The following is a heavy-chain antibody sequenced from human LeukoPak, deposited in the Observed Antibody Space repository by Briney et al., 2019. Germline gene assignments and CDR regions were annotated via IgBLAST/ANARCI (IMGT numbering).Heavy chain of an antibody. CDR2: ISGSGSST. D-gene: IGHD2-15*01. CDR3: AKDQQRYCSGGSCLNSFDY. Sequence: AGGSLRLSCAASGFTFSSYAMSWVRQAPGKGLEWVSAISGSGSSTYYADSVKGRFTISRDNSKNTLYLQMNSLRAEDTAVYYCAKDQQRYCSGGSCLNSFDYRGQGTLVTVSS. CDR1: GFTFSSYA. J-gene: IGHJ4*02. V-gene: IGHV3-23*01.